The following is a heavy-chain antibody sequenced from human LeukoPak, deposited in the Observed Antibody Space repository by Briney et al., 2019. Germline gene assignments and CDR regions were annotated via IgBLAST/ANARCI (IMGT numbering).Heavy chain of an antibody. D-gene: IGHD5-12*01. V-gene: IGHV4-38-2*02. CDR1: GYSISSGYY. Sequence: PSETLSLTCTVSGYSISSGYYWGWIRQPPGKGLEWIGSIYHSGSTYYNPSLKSRVTISVDTSKNQFSLKLSSVTAADTAVYYCARELWLRLYYYGMDVWGQGTTVTVSS. J-gene: IGHJ6*02. CDR3: ARELWLRLYYYGMDV. CDR2: IYHSGST.